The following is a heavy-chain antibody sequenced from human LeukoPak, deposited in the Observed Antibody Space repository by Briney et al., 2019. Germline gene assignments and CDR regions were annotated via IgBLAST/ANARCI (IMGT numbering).Heavy chain of an antibody. CDR1: GFTFSSYW. CDR3: ASTYDSSGQPPAY. CDR2: IKQDGSEK. J-gene: IGHJ4*02. V-gene: IGHV3-7*01. Sequence: GGPLRLSCAASGFTFSSYWMSWVRQAPGKGLEWVANIKQDGSEKYYVDSVKGRFTISRDNAKNSLYLQMNSLRAEDTAVYYCASTYDSSGQPPAYWGQGTLVTVSS. D-gene: IGHD3-22*01.